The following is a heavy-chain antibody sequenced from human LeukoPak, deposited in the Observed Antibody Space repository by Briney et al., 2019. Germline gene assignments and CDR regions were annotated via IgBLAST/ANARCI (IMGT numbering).Heavy chain of an antibody. J-gene: IGHJ4*02. CDR1: GYTFTTYD. CDR2: ISAYNGYT. Sequence: ASVKVSSKASGYTFTTYDINWVRQAPGRGLEWMGRISAYNGYTNYGQKLQGRVTMTTDTSTSTAYMELRSLRSDDTAVYYCARVGTGTRSFDYWGQGTLVTVSS. CDR3: ARVGTGTRSFDY. D-gene: IGHD1/OR15-1a*01. V-gene: IGHV1-18*01.